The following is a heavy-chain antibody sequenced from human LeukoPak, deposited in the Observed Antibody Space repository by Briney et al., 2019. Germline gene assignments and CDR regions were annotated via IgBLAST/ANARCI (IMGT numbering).Heavy chain of an antibody. CDR1: GFTFSTYT. CDR2: ITSSSSYI. CDR3: ARDPIYGDPYYFDY. J-gene: IGHJ4*02. Sequence: GGSLRLSCAASGFTFSTYTMHWVRQAPGKGLEWVSSITSSSSYIYYVDSVKGRFTISRDSAKNSLYLQMNSLRAEDTAVYYCARDPIYGDPYYFDYWGQGTLVTVSS. D-gene: IGHD4-17*01. V-gene: IGHV3-21*01.